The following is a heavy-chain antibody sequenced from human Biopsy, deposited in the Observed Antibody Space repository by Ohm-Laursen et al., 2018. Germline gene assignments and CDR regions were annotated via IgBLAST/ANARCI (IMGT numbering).Heavy chain of an antibody. Sequence: ASVKVSCKASGYSFSTYDVNWVRQARGQGLEWMGWMIPSSGKTGYAQRFQDRVTVAADTSTSTATMELRSLRSDDTAVYYCATKLTGYFHHWGQGTLVIVSS. CDR2: MIPSSGKT. D-gene: IGHD3-9*01. CDR1: GYSFSTYD. V-gene: IGHV1-8*01. J-gene: IGHJ1*01. CDR3: ATKLTGYFHH.